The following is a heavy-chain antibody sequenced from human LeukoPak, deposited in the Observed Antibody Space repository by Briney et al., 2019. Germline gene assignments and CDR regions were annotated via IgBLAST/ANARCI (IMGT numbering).Heavy chain of an antibody. CDR3: AKGDSSGWPHEY. J-gene: IGHJ4*02. V-gene: IGHV3-48*01. CDR1: GFTFSSYS. CDR2: ISSSSSTI. D-gene: IGHD6-19*01. Sequence: GGSLRLSCAASGFTFSSYSMNWVRQAPEKGLEWVSYISSSSSTIYYADSVKGRFTISRDNAKNSLYLQMNSLRAEDTAVYYCAKGDSSGWPHEYWGQGTLVTVSS.